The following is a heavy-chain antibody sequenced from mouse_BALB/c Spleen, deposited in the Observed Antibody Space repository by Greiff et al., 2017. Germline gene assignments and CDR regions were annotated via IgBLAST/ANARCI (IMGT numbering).Heavy chain of an antibody. CDR2: IWGGGST. V-gene: IGHV2-6-4*01. CDR3: ASPLYYGSSSAWCAY. D-gene: IGHD1-1*01. Sequence: VKLMESGPGLVAPSQSLSITCTVSGFSLSRYSVHWVRQPPGKGLEWLGMIWGGGSTDYNSALKSRLSISKDNSKSQVFLKMNSLQTDDTAMYYCASPLYYGSSSAWCAYWGQGTLVTVSA. J-gene: IGHJ3*01. CDR1: GFSLSRYS.